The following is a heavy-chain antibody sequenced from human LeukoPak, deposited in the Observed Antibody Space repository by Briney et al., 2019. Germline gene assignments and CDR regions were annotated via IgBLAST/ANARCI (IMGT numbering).Heavy chain of an antibody. CDR1: GGSFSGYY. Sequence: SETLSLTCAVYGGSFSGYYWGWIRQPPGKGLEWIGEINHSGSTNYNPSLKSRVTISVDTSKNQFSLKLSSVTAADTAVYYCAREDTVTRVLDYWGQGTLVTVSS. V-gene: IGHV4-34*01. CDR3: AREDTVTRVLDY. CDR2: INHSGST. J-gene: IGHJ4*02. D-gene: IGHD4-17*01.